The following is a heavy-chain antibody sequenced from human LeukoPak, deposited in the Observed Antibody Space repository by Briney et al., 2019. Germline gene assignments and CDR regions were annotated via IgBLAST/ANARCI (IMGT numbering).Heavy chain of an antibody. D-gene: IGHD2-21*02. CDR3: ARAYCGGDCYPDY. CDR2: IYHSGST. V-gene: IGHV4-39*07. J-gene: IGHJ4*02. Sequence: SETLSLTCTVSGGSISSSSYYWGWIRQPPGKGLEWIGSIYHSGSTYYNPSLKSRVTISVDTSKNQFSLKLSSVTAADTAVYYCARAYCGGDCYPDYWGQGTLVTVSS. CDR1: GGSISSSSYY.